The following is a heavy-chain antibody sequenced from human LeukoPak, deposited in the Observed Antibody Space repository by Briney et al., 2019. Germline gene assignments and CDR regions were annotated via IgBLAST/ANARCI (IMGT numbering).Heavy chain of an antibody. J-gene: IGHJ4*02. CDR1: GGSISSGGYY. V-gene: IGHV4-31*03. D-gene: IGHD3-22*01. CDR2: IYYSGST. Sequence: SETLSLTCTVSGGSISSGGYYWSWIRQHPGKGLEWIGYIYYSGSTYYNPSLKSRVTISVDTSKNQFSLKLSSVTAADTAVYYCAKSRARKEGSSGSIDFWGQGTLVTVSS. CDR3: AKSRARKEGSSGSIDF.